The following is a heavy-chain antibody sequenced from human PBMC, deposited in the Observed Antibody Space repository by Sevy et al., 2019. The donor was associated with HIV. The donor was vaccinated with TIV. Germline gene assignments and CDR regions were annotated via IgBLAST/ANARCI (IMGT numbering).Heavy chain of an antibody. CDR1: GFTFSNYA. V-gene: IGHV3-33*06. Sequence: GGSLRLSCAASGFTFSNYAMHWVRQAPGKGLAWAALIWYDGSKIFYADSVKGRFTISRDNSESTLYLQMNSLRAEDTALYHCAKGGPNSGYDYYFDYWGQGTLVTVSS. CDR3: AKGGPNSGYDYYFDY. CDR2: IWYDGSKI. J-gene: IGHJ4*02. D-gene: IGHD5-12*01.